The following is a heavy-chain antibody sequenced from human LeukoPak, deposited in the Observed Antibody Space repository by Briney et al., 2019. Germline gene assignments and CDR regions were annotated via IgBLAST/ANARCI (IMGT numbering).Heavy chain of an antibody. CDR1: GGTFSSYA. V-gene: IGHV1-69*05. J-gene: IGHJ4*02. Sequence: GSSVKVSCKASGGTFSSYAISWVRQAPGQGLEWMGGIIPIFGTANYAQKFQGRVTITTDESTSTAYKELSSLRSEDTAVYYCARGKTGEAKGRNLDYWGQGTLVTVSS. D-gene: IGHD3-10*01. CDR2: IIPIFGTA. CDR3: ARGKTGEAKGRNLDY.